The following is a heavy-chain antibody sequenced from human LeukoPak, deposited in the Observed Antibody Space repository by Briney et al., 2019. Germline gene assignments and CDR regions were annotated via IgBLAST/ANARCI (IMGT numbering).Heavy chain of an antibody. CDR2: MYYSGST. Sequence: PSETLSFTCTVSGGSISSVDYFWRWIRQPPGKGLEWIAYMYYSGSTYYNPSLKSRVNMSADTAKNQLSLKLSSVTAADTAVYYCARPYYYDSRIDPWGQGILVTVPS. D-gene: IGHD3-22*01. CDR3: ARPYYYDSRIDP. V-gene: IGHV4-30-4*01. CDR1: GGSISSVDYF. J-gene: IGHJ5*02.